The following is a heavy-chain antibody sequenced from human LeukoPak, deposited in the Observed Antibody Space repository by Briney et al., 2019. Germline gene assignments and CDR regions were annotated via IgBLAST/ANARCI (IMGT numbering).Heavy chain of an antibody. CDR2: INWNGGST. D-gene: IGHD6-19*01. CDR1: GFTFDDYG. CDR3: AREGSYSSGRYDAFEI. V-gene: IGHV3-20*04. J-gene: IGHJ3*02. Sequence: GGSLRLSCAASGFTFDDYGMSWVRQAPGKGLEWASGINWNGGSTGYADSVKGRFTISRDNAKNSLYLQMNSLRAEDTALYYCAREGSYSSGRYDAFEIWGQGTMVTVSS.